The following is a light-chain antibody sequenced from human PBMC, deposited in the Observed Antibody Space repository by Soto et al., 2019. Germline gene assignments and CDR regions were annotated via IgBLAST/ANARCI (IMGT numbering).Light chain of an antibody. Sequence: QSVLTQPASVSGSPGQSITISCTGTSSDVGGYNYVSWYQQHPGKAPKLMISDVSNRPSGVSSRFSGSKSGNTASLTISGLQAEDEADYYCSSHTRSSTYVVFGGGTQLTVL. CDR3: SSHTRSSTYVV. CDR2: DVS. CDR1: SSDVGGYNY. J-gene: IGLJ2*01. V-gene: IGLV2-14*01.